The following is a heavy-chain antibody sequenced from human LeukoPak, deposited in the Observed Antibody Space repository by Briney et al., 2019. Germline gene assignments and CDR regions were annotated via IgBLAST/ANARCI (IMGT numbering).Heavy chain of an antibody. CDR2: ISSSSSYI. V-gene: IGHV3-21*01. CDR3: ARDYDGDSYYFDY. CDR1: GFTFSSYS. J-gene: IGHJ4*02. Sequence: GGSLRLSCAASGFTFSSYSMNWVRQAPGKGLEWVSSISSSSSYIYYADSVKGRFTISRDNAKNSLYLQMNSLRAEDTAVYYCARDYDGDSYYFDYWGQGTLVTVSS. D-gene: IGHD4-17*01.